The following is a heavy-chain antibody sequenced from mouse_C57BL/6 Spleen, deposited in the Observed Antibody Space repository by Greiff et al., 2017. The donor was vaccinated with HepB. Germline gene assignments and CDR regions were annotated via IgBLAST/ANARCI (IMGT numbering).Heavy chain of an antibody. D-gene: IGHD4-1*01. Sequence: EVKLMESGGDLVKPGGSLKLSCAASGFTFSSYGMSWVRQTPDKRLEWVATISSGGSYTYYPDSVKGRFTISRDNAKNTLYLQMSSLKSEDTAMYYCARHLGRGYFDYWGQGTTLTVSS. V-gene: IGHV5-6*01. CDR2: ISSGGSYT. CDR1: GFTFSSYG. CDR3: ARHLGRGYFDY. J-gene: IGHJ2*01.